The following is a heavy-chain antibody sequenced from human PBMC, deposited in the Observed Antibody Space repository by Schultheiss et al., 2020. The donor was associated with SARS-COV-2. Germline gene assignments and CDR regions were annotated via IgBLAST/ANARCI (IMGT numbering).Heavy chain of an antibody. CDR2: IHYSGST. CDR1: GGSISSYY. V-gene: IGHV4-59*12. J-gene: IGHJ4*02. CDR3: ARMEMATIFV. Sequence: SETLSLTCTVSGGSISSYYWSWIRQPPGKGLEWIGYIHYSGSTNYNPSLKSRVTISVDTSKNQFSLKLSSVTAADTAVYYCARMEMATIFVWGQGTLVTVSS. D-gene: IGHD5-24*01.